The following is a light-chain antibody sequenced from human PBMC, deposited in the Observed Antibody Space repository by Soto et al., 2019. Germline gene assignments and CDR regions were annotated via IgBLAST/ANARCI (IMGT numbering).Light chain of an antibody. CDR2: DVS. CDR3: NSYTDSGTYV. Sequence: QSALTQPASVSGSPGQSIAVSCTGTSSDVGGYNYVSWYQQRPGKGPKLMLYDVSSRPSGVSNRFSGSKSGNTASLTITGLQAEDEADYFCNSYTDSGTYVFGTGTKLTVL. J-gene: IGLJ1*01. V-gene: IGLV2-14*01. CDR1: SSDVGGYNY.